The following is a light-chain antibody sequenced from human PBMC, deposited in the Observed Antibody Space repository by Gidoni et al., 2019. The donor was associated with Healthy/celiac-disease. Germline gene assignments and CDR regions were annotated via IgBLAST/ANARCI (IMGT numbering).Light chain of an antibody. CDR1: QSISGY. Sequence: DIQMTQSPSSLSASVGDRLTITCRASQSISGYLNWYQQKPGKAPKLLIYAASSLQSGVPSRFSGSGSGTDFTLSISSLQREDFATYYCQQTYSTPWTFGQGTKVEIK. J-gene: IGKJ1*01. V-gene: IGKV1-39*01. CDR2: AAS. CDR3: QQTYSTPWT.